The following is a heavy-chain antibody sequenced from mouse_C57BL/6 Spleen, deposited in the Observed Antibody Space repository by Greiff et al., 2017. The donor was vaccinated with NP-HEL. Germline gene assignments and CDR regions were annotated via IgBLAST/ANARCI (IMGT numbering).Heavy chain of an antibody. CDR1: GFTFSDYG. CDR2: ISSGSSTI. CDR3: ARRGNYDAMDY. D-gene: IGHD2-1*01. J-gene: IGHJ4*01. Sequence: EVKLVESGGGLVKPGGSLKLSCAASGFTFSDYGMHWVRQAPEKGLEWVAYISSGSSTIYYADTVKGRFTISRDNAKNTLFLQMTSLRYEDTAVYYCARRGNYDAMDYWGQGTSVTVSS. V-gene: IGHV5-17*01.